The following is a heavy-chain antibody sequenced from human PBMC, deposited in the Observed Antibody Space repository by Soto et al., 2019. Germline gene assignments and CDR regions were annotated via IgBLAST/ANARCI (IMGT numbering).Heavy chain of an antibody. CDR2: ISYDGSNK. V-gene: IGHV3-30-3*01. Sequence: SGGSLRLSCAASGFTFSSYAMHWVRQAPGKGLEWVAVISYDGSNKYYADSVKGRFTISRDNSKNTLYLQMNSLRAEDTAVYSCARASDDILTGPDYWGQGTLVTVSS. CDR3: ARASDDILTGPDY. J-gene: IGHJ4*02. D-gene: IGHD3-9*01. CDR1: GFTFSSYA.